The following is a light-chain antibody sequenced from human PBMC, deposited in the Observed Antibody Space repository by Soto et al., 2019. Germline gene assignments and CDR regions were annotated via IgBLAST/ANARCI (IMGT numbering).Light chain of an antibody. CDR2: GAS. Sequence: MLTQSPGTLSLSPGERATLSCRASQSVRSTSLAWYQQKPGQAPRLLIYGASSRATGIPDRFSGGGSGTDFTLTISRLEPEDFAVYYCQQYGGSPRTFGQGTKVDIK. CDR1: QSVRSTS. J-gene: IGKJ1*01. CDR3: QQYGGSPRT. V-gene: IGKV3-20*01.